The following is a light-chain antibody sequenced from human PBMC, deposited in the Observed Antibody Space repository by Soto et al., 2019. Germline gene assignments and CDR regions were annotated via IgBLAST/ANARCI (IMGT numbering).Light chain of an antibody. Sequence: EVVMTQSPVTLSVSPGERATLSCRASQSVRSSVAWYQQKPGQAPRLLFYGASTRATGIPARFSGSGSGTEFTLTISGLQSEDVAVYYCQQYNNWPPITFGQGTRLEIK. CDR3: QQYNNWPPIT. CDR1: QSVRSS. CDR2: GAS. V-gene: IGKV3-15*01. J-gene: IGKJ5*01.